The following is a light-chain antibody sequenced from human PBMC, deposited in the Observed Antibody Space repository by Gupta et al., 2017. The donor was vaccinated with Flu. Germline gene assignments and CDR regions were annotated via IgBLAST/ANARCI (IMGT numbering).Light chain of an antibody. CDR1: SHIEGGCD. CDR2: ENP. J-gene: IGLJ2*01. CDR3: QSYDTTLSAVV. Sequence: SHIEGGCDVHWYRQLPGTATKLLIHENPKRPLAVPDRFSAARFGTSASLAVAGLQAEDEGVYYCQSYDTTLSAVVFGGGTKLTVL. V-gene: IGLV1-40*01.